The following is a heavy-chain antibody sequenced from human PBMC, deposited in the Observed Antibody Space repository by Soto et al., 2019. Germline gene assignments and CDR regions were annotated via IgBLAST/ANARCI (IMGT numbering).Heavy chain of an antibody. CDR2: ISGYNGDT. CDR1: GYTFTSYG. Sequence: ASVKVSCKASGYTFTSYGISWVRQAPGQGLEWMGWISGYNGDTKYAQKLQGRVSMTIDTSTTTAYMELRTLTSDDTAVYYCAKNGQPPYYYCGLDVRGKGSTVTVSS. CDR3: AKNGQPPYYYCGLDV. D-gene: IGHD2-8*01. J-gene: IGHJ6*04. V-gene: IGHV1-18*01.